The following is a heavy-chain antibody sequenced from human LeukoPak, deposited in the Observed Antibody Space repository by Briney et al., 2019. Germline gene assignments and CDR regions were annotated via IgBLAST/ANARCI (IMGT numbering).Heavy chain of an antibody. CDR3: AKGYYYDSSGYYATNGLPGAEYFQH. CDR2: ISGSGGST. J-gene: IGHJ1*01. CDR1: GFTFSSYA. Sequence: GGSLRLSCAASGFTFSSYAMSWVRQAPGRGPEWVSAISGSGGSTYYADSVKGRFTISRDNSKNTLYLQMNSLRAEDTAVYYCAKGYYYDSSGYYATNGLPGAEYFQHWGQGTLVTVSS. D-gene: IGHD3-22*01. V-gene: IGHV3-23*01.